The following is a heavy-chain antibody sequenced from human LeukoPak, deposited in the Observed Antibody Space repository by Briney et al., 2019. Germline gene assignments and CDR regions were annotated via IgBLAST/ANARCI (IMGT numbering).Heavy chain of an antibody. CDR3: AKDPQYYDILTGYPAFDY. V-gene: IGHV3-23*01. J-gene: IGHJ4*02. CDR1: GFTFSSYA. Sequence: GGSLRLSCAASGFTFSSYAMSWVRQAPGKGLEWVSAISGSGGSTYYADSVKGRFTISRDNSKNTLYLQMNSLRAEDTAVYYCAKDPQYYDILTGYPAFDYWGQGTLVAVSS. CDR2: ISGSGGST. D-gene: IGHD3-9*01.